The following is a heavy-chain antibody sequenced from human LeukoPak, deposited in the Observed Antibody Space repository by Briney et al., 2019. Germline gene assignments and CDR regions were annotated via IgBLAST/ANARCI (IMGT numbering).Heavy chain of an antibody. CDR3: AIGWPIEY. Sequence: PSETLSLTCTVSGGSISSYYWSWLRQPPGKGLEWIGYIYYSGSPNYNPSLQSRVTISVDTSKNQFSLRLRSVTAADTAVYYCAIGWPIEYWGQGTLVTVSS. CDR2: IYYSGSP. D-gene: IGHD6-19*01. CDR1: GGSISSYY. J-gene: IGHJ4*02. V-gene: IGHV4-59*08.